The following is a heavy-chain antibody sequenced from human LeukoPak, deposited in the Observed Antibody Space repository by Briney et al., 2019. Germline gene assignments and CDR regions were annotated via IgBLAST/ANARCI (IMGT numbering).Heavy chain of an antibody. CDR1: GGSFSGYY. CDR2: INHSGST. Sequence: SETLSLTCAVYGGSFSGYYWSWIRQPPGRGLEWIGEINHSGSTNYNPSLKSRVTISVDTSKNQFSLKLSSVTAADTAVYYCARGRSTLTALDYWGQGTLVTVSS. V-gene: IGHV4-34*01. CDR3: ARGRSTLTALDY. D-gene: IGHD3-9*01. J-gene: IGHJ4*02.